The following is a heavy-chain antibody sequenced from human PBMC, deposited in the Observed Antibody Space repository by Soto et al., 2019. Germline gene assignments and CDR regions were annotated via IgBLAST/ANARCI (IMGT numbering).Heavy chain of an antibody. V-gene: IGHV3-30*03. CDR2: ISKDGNSE. Sequence: PGGSLRLSCAVSGFSLSSHGMHWVRQTPGKGLEWMAVISKDGNSEYYAGSVKGRFTVSRDISKSTLYLQMNSLRDDDTAVYYCARDGLLDIFGTVILSFFFDYWGQGTLVTVS. D-gene: IGHD3-3*02. CDR3: ARDGLLDIFGTVILSFFFDY. CDR1: GFSLSSHG. J-gene: IGHJ4*02.